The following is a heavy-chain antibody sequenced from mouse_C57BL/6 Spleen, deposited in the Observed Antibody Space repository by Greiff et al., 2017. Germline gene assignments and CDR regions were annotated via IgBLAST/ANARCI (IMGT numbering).Heavy chain of an antibody. CDR3: TTGRGSNYVWYFDV. Sequence: VQLKQSGAELVRPGASVKLSCTASGFNIKDYYMHWVKQRPEQGLEWIGRIDPEDGDTEYAPKFQGKATMTADTSSNTAYLQLSSLTSEDTAVYYCTTGRGSNYVWYFDVWGTGTTVTVSS. D-gene: IGHD2-5*01. J-gene: IGHJ1*03. CDR2: IDPEDGDT. V-gene: IGHV14-1*01. CDR1: GFNIKDYY.